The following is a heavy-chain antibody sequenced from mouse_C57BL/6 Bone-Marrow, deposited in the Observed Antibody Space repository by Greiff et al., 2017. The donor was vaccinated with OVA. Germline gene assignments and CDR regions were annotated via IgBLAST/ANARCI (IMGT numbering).Heavy chain of an antibody. CDR2: IDPETGGT. D-gene: IGHD2-5*01. Sequence: VQVVESGAELVRPGASVTLSCKASGYTFTDYEMHWVKQTPVHGLEWIGAIDPETGGTAYNQKFKGKAILTADKSSSTAYMELRSLTSEDSAVYYGTRGYSNYYAMDYWGQGTSVTVSS. V-gene: IGHV1-15*01. CDR3: TRGYSNYYAMDY. J-gene: IGHJ4*01. CDR1: GYTFTDYE.